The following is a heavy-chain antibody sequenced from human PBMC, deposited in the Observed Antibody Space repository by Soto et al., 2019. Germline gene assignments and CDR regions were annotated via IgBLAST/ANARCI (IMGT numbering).Heavy chain of an antibody. CDR3: ARAEGTPDYHYYYMDV. Sequence: QVQLVQSGAEVKKPGASVKVSCKASGYTFTSYDINWVRQATGQGLEWMGWMNPNSGNTGYAQKFQGRVTMTRNTSISTAYMELSSLRSEDTAVYYCARAEGTPDYHYYYMDVWGKGTTVTVSS. J-gene: IGHJ6*03. CDR2: MNPNSGNT. CDR1: GYTFTSYD. D-gene: IGHD2-15*01. V-gene: IGHV1-8*01.